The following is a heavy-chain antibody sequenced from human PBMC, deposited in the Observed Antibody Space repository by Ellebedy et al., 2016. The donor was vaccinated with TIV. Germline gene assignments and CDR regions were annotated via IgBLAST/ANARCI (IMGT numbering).Heavy chain of an antibody. J-gene: IGHJ5*02. V-gene: IGHV5-51*01. Sequence: GESLKISXKGSGYSFTSYWIGWVRQMPGKGLEWMGIIYPGDSDTRYSPSFQGQVTISADKSISTAYLQWSSLKASDTAMYYCARHGIAAAGSGNWFDPWGQGTLVTVSS. CDR1: GYSFTSYW. D-gene: IGHD6-13*01. CDR3: ARHGIAAAGSGNWFDP. CDR2: IYPGDSDT.